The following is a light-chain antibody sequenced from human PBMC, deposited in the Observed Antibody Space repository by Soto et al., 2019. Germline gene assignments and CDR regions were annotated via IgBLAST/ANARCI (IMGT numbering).Light chain of an antibody. CDR1: SSDVGNYDY. CDR3: CSYAGSYTYV. V-gene: IGLV2-11*01. Sequence: QSALTQPRSVSGSPGQSVTISCTGTSSDVGNYDYVSWYQHHPGKAPKVMIYDLNKRPSGVPDRFSGSKSGNTAYLTISGLQTEDEADYYCCSYAGSYTYVFGNGTKVTVL. J-gene: IGLJ1*01. CDR2: DLN.